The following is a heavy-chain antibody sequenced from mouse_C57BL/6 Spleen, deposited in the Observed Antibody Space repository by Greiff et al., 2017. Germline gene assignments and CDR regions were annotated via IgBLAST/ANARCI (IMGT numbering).Heavy chain of an antibody. Sequence: QVQLQQPGAELVKPGASVKMSCKASGYNFTSYRITWVKQRPGPGLEWIGDVYSGSGSTYYIEKFKRKGPLTVDTSSSTAYMPVSMLTSEDSAVYYGARREYGSSYGMYAYWGQGTLVTVSA. CDR2: VYSGSGST. D-gene: IGHD1-1*01. CDR1: GYNFTSYR. J-gene: IGHJ3*01. V-gene: IGHV1-55*01. CDR3: ARREYGSSYGMYAY.